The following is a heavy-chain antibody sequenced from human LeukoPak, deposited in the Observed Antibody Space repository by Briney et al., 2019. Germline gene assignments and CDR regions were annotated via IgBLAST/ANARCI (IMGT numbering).Heavy chain of an antibody. J-gene: IGHJ4*02. CDR2: ISGSGTTI. CDR1: GFTFSTYD. Sequence: GGSLRLSCAASGFTFSTYDMNWVRQTPGKGPEWISYISGSGTTIYYADSVRGRFTISRDDAQSSLDLQMNSLRAEDTCFYFCAREGDLAATIDYFDSWGQGTLVTVCS. V-gene: IGHV3-48*03. CDR3: AREGDLAATIDYFDS. D-gene: IGHD2-21*01.